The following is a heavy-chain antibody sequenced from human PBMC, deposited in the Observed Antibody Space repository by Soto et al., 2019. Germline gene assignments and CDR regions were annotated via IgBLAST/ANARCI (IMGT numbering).Heavy chain of an antibody. CDR3: TRGPRPSSAGTGTY. V-gene: IGHV3-74*01. CDR2: IDYDVTTT. J-gene: IGHJ4*02. D-gene: IGHD3-10*01. Sequence: PGGSLILSCFAYGFYFDAYWMHWVRPVPGEGPGRVSRIDYDVTTTTYADSVKGRFTISRDNAKNTLYLQMNSLRAEDTGVYYCTRGPRPSSAGTGTYWGQGTLVTSPQ. CDR1: GFYFDAYW.